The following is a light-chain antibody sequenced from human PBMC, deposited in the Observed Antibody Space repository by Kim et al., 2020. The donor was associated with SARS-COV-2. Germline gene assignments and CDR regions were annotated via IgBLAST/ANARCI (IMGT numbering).Light chain of an antibody. J-gene: IGKJ4*01. V-gene: IGKV1-16*01. Sequence: ASVGDRVPITCRASHGIRYFLAWFQQRPGKAPKSLISGASSLQEGVPSRFSGSSSGTDFTLTISSLQPEDFATYYCQQYNSHPLTFGGGTKVDIK. CDR3: QQYNSHPLT. CDR2: GAS. CDR1: HGIRYF.